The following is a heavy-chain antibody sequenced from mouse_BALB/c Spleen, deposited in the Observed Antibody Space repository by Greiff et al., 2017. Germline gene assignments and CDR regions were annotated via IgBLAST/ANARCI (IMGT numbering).Heavy chain of an antibody. CDR1: GFTFSSFG. D-gene: IGHD3-1*01. CDR2: ISSGSSTI. J-gene: IGHJ4*01. Sequence: EVKLVESGGGLVQPGGSRKLSCAASGFTFSSFGMHWVRQAPEKGLEWVAYISSGSSTIYYADTVKGRFTISRDNPKNTLFLQMTSLRSEETAMYYCARSASGYYYAMDYWGQGTSVTVSS. V-gene: IGHV5-17*02. CDR3: ARSASGYYYAMDY.